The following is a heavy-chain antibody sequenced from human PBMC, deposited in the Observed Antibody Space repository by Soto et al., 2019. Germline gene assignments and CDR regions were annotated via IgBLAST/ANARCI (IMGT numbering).Heavy chain of an antibody. Sequence: SGPTLVNPTETLTLTCTVSGFSLGNGRMGVSWIRQPPGKPLEWLAHFFSDAERSYSASMQSRLTMSMDTSGSQVVLIMTNLDPVDTATYYCARMDGASNYSAMDVWGPGTPLTVSS. CDR3: ARMDGASNYSAMDV. V-gene: IGHV2-26*01. CDR1: GFSLGNGRMG. J-gene: IGHJ6*02. CDR2: FFSDAER. D-gene: IGHD4-17*01.